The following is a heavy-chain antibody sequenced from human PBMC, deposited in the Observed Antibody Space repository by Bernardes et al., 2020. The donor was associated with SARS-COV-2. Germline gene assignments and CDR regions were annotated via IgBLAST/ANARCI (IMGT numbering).Heavy chain of an antibody. J-gene: IGHJ4*02. CDR3: ARGHSPGSGGSCRY. V-gene: IGHV3-11*01. CDR1: GFTFSDYY. D-gene: IGHD2-15*01. Sequence: RGSLRLSCAASGFTFSDYYMSWIRQAPGKGLEWVSTISSSGSSIYYADSVKGRFTISRDHAKNSLYLQMNSLRAEDTAVYYCARGHSPGSGGSCRYWGQGTLVTVSS. CDR2: ISSSGSSI.